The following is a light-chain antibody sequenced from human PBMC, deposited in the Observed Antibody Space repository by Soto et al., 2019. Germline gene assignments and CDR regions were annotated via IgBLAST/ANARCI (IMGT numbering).Light chain of an antibody. Sequence: IQMTPSPSSLSASVGDRVTITCRASQSISSYVNWYQQKPGKAPQLLIYAASGLQSGVPSRFSGGGSGTDFTLTISSLQPEDFATYYCQQGNSNPLTFGGGTKVDIK. J-gene: IGKJ4*01. CDR2: AAS. CDR1: QSISSY. CDR3: QQGNSNPLT. V-gene: IGKV1-39*01.